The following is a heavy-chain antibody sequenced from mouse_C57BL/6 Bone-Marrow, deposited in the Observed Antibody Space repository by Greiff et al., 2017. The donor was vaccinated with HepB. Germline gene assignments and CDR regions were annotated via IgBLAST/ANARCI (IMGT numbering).Heavy chain of an antibody. Sequence: QVQLQQPGAELVKPGASVKMSCKASGYTFTSYWITWVKQRPGQGLEWIGDIYPGSGSTNYNEKFKSKATLTVDTSSSTAYMQLSSLTSEDSAVYYCAPYGNYLSYWYFDVWGTGTTVTVSS. CDR1: GYTFTSYW. V-gene: IGHV1-55*01. CDR2: IYPGSGST. CDR3: APYGNYLSYWYFDV. D-gene: IGHD2-1*01. J-gene: IGHJ1*03.